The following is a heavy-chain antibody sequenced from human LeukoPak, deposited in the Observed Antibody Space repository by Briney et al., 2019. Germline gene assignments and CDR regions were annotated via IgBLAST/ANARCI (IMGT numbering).Heavy chain of an antibody. CDR2: INLSGGST. Sequence: ASVKVSCKASGYTFTTYSMHWVRRAPGQGFEWMAIINLSGGSTDYTQKFQGRVTMTRDTSTSTVYMELSSLRSEDTAVYYCVRHNHMDVWGQGTTVTVSS. CDR1: GYTFTTYS. V-gene: IGHV1-46*01. J-gene: IGHJ6*02. CDR3: VRHNHMDV.